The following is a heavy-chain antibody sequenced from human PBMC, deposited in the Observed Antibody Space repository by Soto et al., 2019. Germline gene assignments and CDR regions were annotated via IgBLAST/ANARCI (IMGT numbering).Heavy chain of an antibody. CDR1: GFTFSDYP. Sequence: GGSLRLSCAASGFTFSDYPMSWVRQAPGKGLEWVSGISGSGETPYYADSVKGRFTISRDNAKNTLYLQMNSLRAEDTAVYYCAREFGELSSSYYYYGMDVWGQGTTVTVSS. D-gene: IGHD3-10*01. V-gene: IGHV3-23*01. CDR2: ISGSGETP. J-gene: IGHJ6*02. CDR3: AREFGELSSSYYYYGMDV.